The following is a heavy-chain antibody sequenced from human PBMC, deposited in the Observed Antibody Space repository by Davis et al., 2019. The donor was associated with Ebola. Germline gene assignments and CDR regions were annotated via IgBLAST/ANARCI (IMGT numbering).Heavy chain of an antibody. D-gene: IGHD3-3*01. Sequence: AASVKVSCKASRYTFTNYAMHWVRQAPGQRLEWMGWINAGNGNTKYSQKFQGRVTITRDTSASTAYMELGSLRSEDTAVYYCASYDFWSGDDYYYYGMDVWGQGTTVTASS. CDR3: ASYDFWSGDDYYYYGMDV. V-gene: IGHV1-3*01. CDR1: RYTFTNYA. J-gene: IGHJ6*02. CDR2: INAGNGNT.